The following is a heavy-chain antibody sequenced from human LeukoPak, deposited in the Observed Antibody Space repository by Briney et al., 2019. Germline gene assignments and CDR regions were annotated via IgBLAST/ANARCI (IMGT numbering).Heavy chain of an antibody. CDR3: ARYSSRDGYNFDY. CDR1: GGSISSYY. V-gene: IGHV4-59*01. J-gene: IGHJ4*02. Sequence: SETLSLACTVSGGSISSYYWSWIRQPPGKGLEWIGYIYYSGSTNYNPSLKSRVTISVDTSKNQFSLKLSSVTAADTAVYYCARYSSRDGYNFDYWGQGTLVTVSS. D-gene: IGHD5-24*01. CDR2: IYYSGST.